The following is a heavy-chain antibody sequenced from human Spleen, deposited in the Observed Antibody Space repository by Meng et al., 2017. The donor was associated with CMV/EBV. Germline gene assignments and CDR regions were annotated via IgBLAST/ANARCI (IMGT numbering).Heavy chain of an antibody. D-gene: IGHD4-17*01. J-gene: IGHJ4*02. CDR3: ARAGAAVTTNFDF. CDR2: VGAENGYT. V-gene: IGHV1-18*01. CDR1: GCNFDSYG. Sequence: ASGCNFDSYGSTCGRQAPGQELEWVGWVGAENGYTNYGQKFQGRVTVTADTFTNTAYMEMRSLRSDDSAMYYCARAGAAVTTNFDFWGQGTLVTVSS.